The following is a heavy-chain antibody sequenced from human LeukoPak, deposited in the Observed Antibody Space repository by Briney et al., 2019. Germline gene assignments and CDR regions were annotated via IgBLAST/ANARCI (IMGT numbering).Heavy chain of an antibody. CDR2: IYYSGST. D-gene: IGHD6-13*01. J-gene: IGHJ5*02. CDR3: ARRGAAAGYKHWFDP. V-gene: IGHV4-59*08. CDR1: GGSISSYY. Sequence: SETLSLTCTVSGGSISSYYWSWIRQPPGKGLEWIGNIYYSGSTNYNPSLKSRVTISVDTSKNQFSLKLSSVTAADTAVYYCARRGAAAGYKHWFDPWGQGTLVTVSS.